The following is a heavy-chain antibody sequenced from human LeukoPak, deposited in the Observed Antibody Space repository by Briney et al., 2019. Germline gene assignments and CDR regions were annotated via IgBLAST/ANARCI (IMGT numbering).Heavy chain of an antibody. CDR3: ARDQGRRFWSGYYPSYYFDY. Sequence: PGGSLRLSCAASGFTFSTYGIHWVRQAPGKGLEWVAVISYDASNKYYADSVKGRFTISRDNSKNTLYLQMNSLRAEDTAVYYCARDQGRRFWSGYYPSYYFDYWGQGTLVTVSS. V-gene: IGHV3-30*03. J-gene: IGHJ4*02. CDR2: ISYDASNK. D-gene: IGHD3-3*01. CDR1: GFTFSTYG.